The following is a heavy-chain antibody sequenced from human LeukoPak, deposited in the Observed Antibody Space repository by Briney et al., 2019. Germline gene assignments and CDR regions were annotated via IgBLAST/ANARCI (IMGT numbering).Heavy chain of an antibody. D-gene: IGHD2-2*01. CDR1: GYTFTSYD. V-gene: IGHV1-8*03. CDR3: ARVSGCSSTSCYAYYYYYYMDV. CDR2: MNPNSGNT. J-gene: IGHJ6*03. Sequence: ASVKVSCKASGYTFTSYDINWVRQATGQGLEWMGWMNPNSGNTGYAQKFQGRVTITRNTSISTAYMELSSLRSEDTAVYYCARVSGCSSTSCYAYYYYYYMDVWGKGTTVTVSS.